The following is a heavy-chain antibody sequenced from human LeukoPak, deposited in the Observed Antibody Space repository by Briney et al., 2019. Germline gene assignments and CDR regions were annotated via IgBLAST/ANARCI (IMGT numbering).Heavy chain of an antibody. V-gene: IGHV3-30-3*01. Sequence: PGGSLRLSCAASGFTFSSYAMHWVRQAPGKGLEWVAVISYDGSNKYYADSVKGRFTISRDNSKNMLYLQMNSLRAEDTAVYYCARAGNTMVRGVIITLEYYYYYGMDVWGQGTTVTVSS. CDR2: ISYDGSNK. J-gene: IGHJ6*02. CDR1: GFTFSSYA. CDR3: ARAGNTMVRGVIITLEYYYYYGMDV. D-gene: IGHD3-10*01.